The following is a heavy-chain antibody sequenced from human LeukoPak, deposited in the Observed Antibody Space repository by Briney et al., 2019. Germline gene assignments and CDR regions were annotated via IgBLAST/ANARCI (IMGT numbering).Heavy chain of an antibody. CDR1: GYTFTGYY. V-gene: IGHV1-2*02. CDR2: INPNSGGT. J-gene: IGHJ4*02. CDR3: ARKGKDYGDYDY. Sequence: GASVKVSCKASGYTFTGYYMHWVRQAPGQGLEWMGWINPNSGGTHYAQKFQGRVTVTRDTSISTTYMDLSRLRSDDTAVYYCARKGKDYGDYDYWGQGTLVTVSS. D-gene: IGHD4-17*01.